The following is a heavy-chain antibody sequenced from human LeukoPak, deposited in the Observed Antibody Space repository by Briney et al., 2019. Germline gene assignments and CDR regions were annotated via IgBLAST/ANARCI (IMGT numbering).Heavy chain of an antibody. CDR3: ARTQRGYNYGYQYYYYGLDV. J-gene: IGHJ6*02. CDR1: GFAVGSNY. Sequence: GGSLRLSCVASGFAVGSNYMSWVRQAPGKGLEWVSLIYSGGAIRYADSVKGRFTISRDSSKNTLFLQMNDLTVEDTARYYCARTQRGYNYGYQYYYYGLDVWGQGTTVTVSS. CDR2: IYSGGAI. D-gene: IGHD5-18*01. V-gene: IGHV3-53*01.